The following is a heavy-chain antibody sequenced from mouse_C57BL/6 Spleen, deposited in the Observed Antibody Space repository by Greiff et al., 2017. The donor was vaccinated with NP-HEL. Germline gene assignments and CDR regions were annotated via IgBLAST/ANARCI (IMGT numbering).Heavy chain of an antibody. Sequence: VQLQQPGAELVKPGASVKLSCKASGYTFTSYWMHWVKQRPGQGLEWIGMIHPNSGSTNYNEKFKSKATLTVAKSSSTAYMQLSSLTSEDSAVYYCARGAFYYDYDKGAWFAYWGQGTLVTVSA. J-gene: IGHJ3*01. CDR3: ARGAFYYDYDKGAWFAY. D-gene: IGHD2-4*01. CDR2: IHPNSGST. CDR1: GYTFTSYW. V-gene: IGHV1-64*01.